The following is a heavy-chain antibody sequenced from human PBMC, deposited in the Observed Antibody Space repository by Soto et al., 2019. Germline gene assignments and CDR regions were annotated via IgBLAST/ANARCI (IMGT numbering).Heavy chain of an antibody. Sequence: PSETLSLTCTVSGDSISTFYWGWMRQSPGKELEWSGYVYYTGSTNYNPSLKSRVTISVDRCKNQFSLKLTSANAADTAVYYCARGRTVRNYADDSSDYFYFFDYWGQGTQVTVSS. D-gene: IGHD3-22*01. CDR2: VYYTGST. J-gene: IGHJ4*02. V-gene: IGHV4-59*01. CDR3: ARGRTVRNYADDSSDYFYFFDY. CDR1: GDSISTFY.